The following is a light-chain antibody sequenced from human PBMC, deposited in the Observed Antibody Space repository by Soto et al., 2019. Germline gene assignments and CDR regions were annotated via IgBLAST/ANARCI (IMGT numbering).Light chain of an antibody. CDR1: QNINKW. J-gene: IGKJ1*01. Sequence: VGDRVGITCRASQNINKWLAWYQQKPGKAPKFLIYDASTLETGVPSRFSGSGSGAEFTLTISSLQPDDFGSYYCQQYNNYPWTFGQGTKVAI. V-gene: IGKV1-5*01. CDR3: QQYNNYPWT. CDR2: DAS.